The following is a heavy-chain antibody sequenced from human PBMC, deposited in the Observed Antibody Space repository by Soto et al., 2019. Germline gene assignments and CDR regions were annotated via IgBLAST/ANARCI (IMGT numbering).Heavy chain of an antibody. V-gene: IGHV3-23*01. CDR1: GFTFSSYA. CDR3: AKVDYILTGYNYYYYMDV. Sequence: EVQLLESGGGLVQPGGSLRLSCAASGFTFSSYAMSWVRQAPGKGLEWVSAISGSGGSTYYADSVKGRFTISRDNTKNTLYLQMNSLRAEDTAVYYCAKVDYILTGYNYYYYMDVWGKGTTVTVSS. J-gene: IGHJ6*03. CDR2: ISGSGGST. D-gene: IGHD3-9*01.